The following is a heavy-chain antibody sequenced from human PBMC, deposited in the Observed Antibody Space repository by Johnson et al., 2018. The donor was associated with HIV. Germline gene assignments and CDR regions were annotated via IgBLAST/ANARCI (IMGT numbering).Heavy chain of an antibody. V-gene: IGHV3-33*01. CDR3: ARDAPGGRYYKGAFDI. Sequence: QVQLVESGGGVVQPGRSLRLSCAASGFTFSSYGMHWVRQAPGKGLEWVAVIWYDGSEKYYVDSVKGRFTISRDNDENSLNLQMNSLRAEDTAVYYCARDAPGGRYYKGAFDIWGQGTMVTVSS. CDR1: GFTFSSYG. J-gene: IGHJ3*02. D-gene: IGHD1-26*01. CDR2: IWYDGSEK.